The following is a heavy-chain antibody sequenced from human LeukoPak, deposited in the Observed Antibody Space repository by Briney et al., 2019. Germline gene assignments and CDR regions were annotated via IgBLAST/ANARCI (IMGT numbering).Heavy chain of an antibody. Sequence: SETLSLTCTVSGGSISSYYWSWIRQPPGKGLEWIGYIYYSGSTNYNPSLKSRVTISVDTSKNQFSLKLTSVTAADTAVYYCARLVYGQQLGGPLNWFDPWGQGTLVTVSS. D-gene: IGHD6-13*01. CDR1: GGSISSYY. CDR2: IYYSGST. CDR3: ARLVYGQQLGGPLNWFDP. J-gene: IGHJ5*02. V-gene: IGHV4-59*01.